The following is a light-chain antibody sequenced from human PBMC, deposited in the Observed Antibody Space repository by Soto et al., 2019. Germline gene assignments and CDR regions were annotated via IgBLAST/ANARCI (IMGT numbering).Light chain of an antibody. CDR3: QQYNNWPPTWT. V-gene: IGKV3-15*01. J-gene: IGKJ1*01. CDR2: GVS. Sequence: EIVLTQSPATLSVSPVERATLSCRSSQSVSSNLAWYQQKPGQAPRLLIYGVSTRATGIPARFSGGGSGTEFTLTISSLQSEDFAVYYCQQYNNWPPTWTFGQGTKVDIK. CDR1: QSVSSN.